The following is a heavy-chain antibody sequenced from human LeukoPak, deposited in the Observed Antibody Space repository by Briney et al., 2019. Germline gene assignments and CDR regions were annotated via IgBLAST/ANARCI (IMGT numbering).Heavy chain of an antibody. Sequence: SETLSLTCTVSGGSISSGSYYWSWIRQPPGKGLEWIGEINHSGSTNYNPSLKSRVTISVDTSKNQFSLKLSSVTAADTAVYYCVGVDFDYWGQGTLVTVSS. CDR1: GGSISSGSYY. CDR2: INHSGST. V-gene: IGHV4-39*07. CDR3: VGVDFDY. J-gene: IGHJ4*02.